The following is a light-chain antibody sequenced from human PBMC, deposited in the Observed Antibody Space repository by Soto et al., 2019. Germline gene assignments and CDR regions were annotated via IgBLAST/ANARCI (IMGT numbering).Light chain of an antibody. CDR2: EDS. CDR3: CSYAGSSTYV. Sequence: QSVLTQPASVSGSPGQSITISCTGTSSDFGSYNLVSWYQQHPGKAPKLMIYEDSKRPSGVSNRFSGPKSGNTASLTISGLQAEDDADYYCCSYAGSSTYVLGTGTNATVL. CDR1: SSDFGSYNL. V-gene: IGLV2-23*01. J-gene: IGLJ1*01.